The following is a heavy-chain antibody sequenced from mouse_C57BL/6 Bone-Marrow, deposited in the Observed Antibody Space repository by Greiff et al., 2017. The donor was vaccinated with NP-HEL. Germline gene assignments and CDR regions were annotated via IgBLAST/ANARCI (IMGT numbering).Heavy chain of an antibody. CDR2: INPSNGGT. V-gene: IGHV1-53*01. D-gene: IGHD1-1*01. CDR3: ARSRRYYYGSGWYFDV. J-gene: IGHJ1*03. CDR1: GYTFTSYW. Sequence: QVQLQQPGTELVKPGASVKLSCKASGYTFTSYWMHWVKQRPGQGLEWIGNINPSNGGTNYNEKFKSKATLTVDKSSSTAYMQLSSLTSEDSAVYYCARSRRYYYGSGWYFDVWGTGTTVTVSS.